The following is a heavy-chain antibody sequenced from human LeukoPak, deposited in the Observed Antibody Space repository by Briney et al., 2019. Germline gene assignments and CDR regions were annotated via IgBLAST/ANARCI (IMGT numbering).Heavy chain of an antibody. CDR2: ISSNGGST. CDR3: ARDSRYGDYVPPVFDY. Sequence: GGSLRLSCAASGFTFSSYAMHWVRQAPGKGLEYVSAISSNGGSTYYANSVKGRFTISRDNSKNTLYLQMGSLRAEDMAVYYCARDSRYGDYVPPVFDYWGQGTLVTVSS. D-gene: IGHD4-17*01. CDR1: GFTFSSYA. V-gene: IGHV3-64*01. J-gene: IGHJ4*02.